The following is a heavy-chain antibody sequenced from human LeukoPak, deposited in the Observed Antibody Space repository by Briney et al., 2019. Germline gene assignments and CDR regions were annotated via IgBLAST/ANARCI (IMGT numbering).Heavy chain of an antibody. CDR2: INPSGGST. J-gene: IGHJ2*01. CDR1: GYTFTSYY. D-gene: IGHD3-3*01. Sequence: ASVKVSCKASGYTFTSYYMHWVRQAPGQGLEWMGIINPSGGSTSYAQKFQGRVTMTRDTSTSTVYMELSGLRSEDTAVYYCARGDGGVVIRAYWYFDLWGRGTLVTVSS. CDR3: ARGDGGVVIRAYWYFDL. V-gene: IGHV1-46*01.